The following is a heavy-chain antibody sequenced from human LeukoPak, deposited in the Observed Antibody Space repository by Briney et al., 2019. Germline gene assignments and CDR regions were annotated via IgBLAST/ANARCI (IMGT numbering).Heavy chain of an antibody. Sequence: SETLSLTCTVSGGSISSSSYYWGWIRQPPGKGLEWIGSIYYSGSTYYNPSLKSRVTISVDTSKNQFSLKLSSVTAADTAVYYCAREQTYYDFWSGYRDTIMDVWGKGTTATVSS. V-gene: IGHV4-39*07. CDR3: AREQTYYDFWSGYRDTIMDV. D-gene: IGHD3-3*01. CDR2: IYYSGST. J-gene: IGHJ6*03. CDR1: GGSISSSSYY.